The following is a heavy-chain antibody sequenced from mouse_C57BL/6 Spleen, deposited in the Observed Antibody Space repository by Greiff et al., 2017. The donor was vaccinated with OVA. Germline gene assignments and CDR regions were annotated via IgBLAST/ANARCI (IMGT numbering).Heavy chain of an antibody. J-gene: IGHJ1*03. CDR1: GYSITSGYD. Sequence: EVKVEESGPGMVKPSQSLSLTCTVTGYSITSGYDWHWIRHFPGNKLEWMGYISYSGSTNYNPSLKSRISITHDTSKNHFFLKLNSVTTEDTATYYCARDGYYGYFDVWGTGTTVTVSS. D-gene: IGHD2-2*01. CDR2: ISYSGST. CDR3: ARDGYYGYFDV. V-gene: IGHV3-1*01.